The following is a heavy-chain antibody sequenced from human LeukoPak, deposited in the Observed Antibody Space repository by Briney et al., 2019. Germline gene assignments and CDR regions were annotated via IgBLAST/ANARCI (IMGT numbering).Heavy chain of an antibody. CDR1: GFTFSSYA. V-gene: IGHV3-23*01. J-gene: IGHJ3*02. Sequence: PGGSLRLSCAASGFTFSSYAMSWVRQAPGKGLEWVSAISGSGGSTYYADSVKGWFTISRDNSKNTLYLQMNSLRAEDTAVYYCAKGYYGSGSLNAFDIWGQGTMVTVSS. CDR3: AKGYYGSGSLNAFDI. CDR2: ISGSGGST. D-gene: IGHD3-10*01.